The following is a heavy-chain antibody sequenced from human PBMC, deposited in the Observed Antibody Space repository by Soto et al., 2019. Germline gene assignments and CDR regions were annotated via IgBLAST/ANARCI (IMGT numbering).Heavy chain of an antibody. CDR3: GRVMRSLLSITALDT. D-gene: IGHD3-10*01. Sequence: QAQLVQSGAEVKKPGASVKVSCKASGYTFTRDQIHWVRQAPGQGLEWMGMIEPSGGKKNYAQKFQGRVTMTRATSTSTVYMALSSLRSEDTAIYFCGRVMRSLLSITALDTWGQGTLVTVSS. CDR2: IEPSGGKK. CDR1: GYTFTRDQ. J-gene: IGHJ5*02. V-gene: IGHV1-46*01.